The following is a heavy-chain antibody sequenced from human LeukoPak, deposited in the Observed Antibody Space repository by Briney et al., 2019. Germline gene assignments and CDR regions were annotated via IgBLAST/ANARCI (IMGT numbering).Heavy chain of an antibody. CDR3: ASRDYYDSSRPDAFDI. Sequence: GSSVKVSCKASGGTFSSYAISWVRQAPGQGLEWMGGIIPIFGTTNYAQKFQGRVTITADKSTSTAYMELSSLRSEDTAMYYCASRDYYDSSRPDAFDIWGQGTTVTVSS. CDR2: IIPIFGTT. J-gene: IGHJ3*02. D-gene: IGHD3-22*01. V-gene: IGHV1-69*06. CDR1: GGTFSSYA.